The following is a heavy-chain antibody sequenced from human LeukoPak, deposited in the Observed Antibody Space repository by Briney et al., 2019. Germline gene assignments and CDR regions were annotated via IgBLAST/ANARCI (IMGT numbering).Heavy chain of an antibody. CDR2: IYTSGST. CDR1: GASISSYY. D-gene: IGHD3-3*01. J-gene: IGHJ4*02. CDR3: ARQEAIFGGLGNFDY. Sequence: SSETLSLTCTVSGASISSYYWSWIRQPPGKGLEWLGYIYTSGSTNYNPSLKSRVTISVDTSKNQFSPKLSSITAADTAWYCWARQEAIFGGLGNFDYWGPGTLVTVSS. V-gene: IGHV4-4*09.